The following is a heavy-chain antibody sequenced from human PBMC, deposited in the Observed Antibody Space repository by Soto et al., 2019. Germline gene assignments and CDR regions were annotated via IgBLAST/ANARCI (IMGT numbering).Heavy chain of an antibody. Sequence: QEQLVESGGGVVQPGTSLRLSCAVPGGIFHGYGMHWVRQAPGKGLEWVAIIRFDGSNEEYADSVKGRFTISRDNSKNTLYLQMNTLGAEDTAVYYCARDGIGGTGFRGYLDYWGRGTVVTVSS. CDR1: GGIFHGYG. J-gene: IGHJ4*02. V-gene: IGHV3-33*01. D-gene: IGHD1-7*01. CDR3: ARDGIGGTGFRGYLDY. CDR2: IRFDGSNE.